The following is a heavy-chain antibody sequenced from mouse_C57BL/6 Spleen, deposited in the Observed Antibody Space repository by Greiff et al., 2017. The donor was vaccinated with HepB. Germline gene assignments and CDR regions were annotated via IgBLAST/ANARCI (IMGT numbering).Heavy chain of an antibody. CDR3: ARIGYYYGSRGGYFDV. D-gene: IGHD1-1*01. J-gene: IGHJ1*03. V-gene: IGHV8-8*01. CDR2: IWWDDDK. Sequence: QVTLKESGPGILQPSQTLSLTCSFSGFSLSTFGMGVGWIRQPSGKGLEWLAHIWWDDDKYYNPALKSRLTISKDTSKNQVFLKIANVDTADTATYYCARIGYYYGSRGGYFDVWGTGTTVTVSS. CDR1: GFSLSTFGMG.